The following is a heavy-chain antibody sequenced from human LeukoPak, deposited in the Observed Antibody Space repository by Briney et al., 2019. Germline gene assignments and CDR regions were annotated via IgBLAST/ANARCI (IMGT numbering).Heavy chain of an antibody. D-gene: IGHD3-22*01. Sequence: SVKVSRKASGYTFTGYYMHWVRQAPGQGLEWMGWINPNSGGTNYAQKFQGRVTMNRDTSISTAYMELSRLRSDDTAVYYCARRYYDRSGYANWGQGTLVTVSS. CDR1: GYTFTGYY. J-gene: IGHJ4*02. V-gene: IGHV1-2*02. CDR2: INPNSGGT. CDR3: ARRYYDRSGYAN.